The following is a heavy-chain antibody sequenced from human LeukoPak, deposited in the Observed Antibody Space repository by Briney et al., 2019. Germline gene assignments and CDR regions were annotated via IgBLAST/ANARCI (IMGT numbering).Heavy chain of an antibody. CDR3: AKDLPGSGWSVDC. J-gene: IGHJ4*02. CDR1: GLTFSSFA. D-gene: IGHD6-19*01. CDR2: IVSGGTKT. Sequence: PGGSLRLSCAASGLTFSSFAMSWVRQAPGKGLEWVSTIVSGGTKTYYADSVKGRFTISRDNSKNTLYLQMNSLGAEDTALYFCAKDLPGSGWSVDCWGQGTLVTVSS. V-gene: IGHV3-23*01.